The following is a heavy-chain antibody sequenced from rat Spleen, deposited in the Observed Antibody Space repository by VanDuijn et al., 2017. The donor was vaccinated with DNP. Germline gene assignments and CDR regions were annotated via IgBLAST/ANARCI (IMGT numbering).Heavy chain of an antibody. V-gene: IGHV5-22*01. J-gene: IGHJ2*01. CDR3: IRWNSGHFDY. CDR1: GFTFSDSY. CDR2: IGSDGYAP. Sequence: EVQLVESGGGLVQPGRSLKLSCAASGFTFSDSYMAWVRQAPKKGLEWVAYIGSDGYAPYYGDSVKGRFTISRDNAKSTLYLQMNSLRSEDMATYYCIRWNSGHFDYWGQGVMVTVSS. D-gene: IGHD4-3*01.